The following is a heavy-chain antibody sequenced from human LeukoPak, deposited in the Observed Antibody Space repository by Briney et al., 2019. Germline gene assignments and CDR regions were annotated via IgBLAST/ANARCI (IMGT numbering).Heavy chain of an antibody. J-gene: IGHJ4*02. CDR3: ARHRAYSSSSPFDY. Sequence: ASETLSLTCTVSGGSISSYYWSWIRQPPGKGLEWIGYIHYSGNTNYNPSLKSRVTISGDTSKNQISLKLSSVTAADTAVYYCARHRAYSSSSPFDYWGQGTLVTVSS. CDR1: GGSISSYY. V-gene: IGHV4-59*08. CDR2: IHYSGNT. D-gene: IGHD6-6*01.